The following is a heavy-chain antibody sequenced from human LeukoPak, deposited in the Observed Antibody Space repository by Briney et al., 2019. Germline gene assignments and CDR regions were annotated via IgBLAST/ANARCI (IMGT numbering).Heavy chain of an antibody. CDR3: ARENFYDSSGYDAFDI. V-gene: IGHV3-21*01. J-gene: IGHJ3*02. CDR2: ISSSSAYI. CDR1: GFTFSSYS. D-gene: IGHD3-22*01. Sequence: GGSLRLSCAASGFTFSSYSMNWVRQAPGKGPEWVSSISSSSAYIYYADSVEGRFTVSRDNAKNSLYLQMNSLRAEDTAVYYCARENFYDSSGYDAFDIWGQGTMVTVSS.